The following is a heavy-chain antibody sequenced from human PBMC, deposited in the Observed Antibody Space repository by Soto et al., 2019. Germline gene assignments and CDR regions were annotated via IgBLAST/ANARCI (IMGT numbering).Heavy chain of an antibody. V-gene: IGHV2-5*02. CDR3: AHMAHINGSWNGGYFDF. D-gene: IGHD1-1*01. J-gene: IGHJ4*02. CDR2: IYWDDDK. Sequence: QITLKESGPTRVKPTQTPTLTCTFSGFSLSARPVGGGWIRQPPGKALERLALIYWDDDKRYSPSPNSRLTITKDTSNKQEVLTLANMDPVDPAIYYCAHMAHINGSWNGGYFDFWGPGAPVTVSS. CDR1: GFSLSARPVG.